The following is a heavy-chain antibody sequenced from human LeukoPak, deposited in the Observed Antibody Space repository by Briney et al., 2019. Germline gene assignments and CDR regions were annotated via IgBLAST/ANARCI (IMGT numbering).Heavy chain of an antibody. CDR1: EGNISNNSNS. J-gene: IGHJ4*02. CDR2: IYYSGST. V-gene: IGHV4-39*01. Sequence: SETLSLTCTVSEGNISNNSNSWGWIRQPPGKGLEWIGSIYYSGSTYYNPSLKSRVTMSEDTSKKKFSLKLSSVTAADTAVYYRARHCCVGVIRGLLHWRRGTLVTVSS. D-gene: IGHD1-26*01. CDR3: ARHCCVGVIRGLLH.